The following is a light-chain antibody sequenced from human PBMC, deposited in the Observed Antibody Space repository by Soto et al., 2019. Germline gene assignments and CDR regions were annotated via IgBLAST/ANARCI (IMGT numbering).Light chain of an antibody. J-gene: IGKJ5*01. V-gene: IGKV1-39*01. CDR1: QSISSY. Sequence: DIQMAQSPSSLSACVGDRVTITCRASQSISSYLNWYQQKPGKAPKLLIYAASSLQSGVPSRFSGSGSGTDFTLTISSLQPEDFETYYCQQSYSTPIAFGQGTRLEIK. CDR3: QQSYSTPIA. CDR2: AAS.